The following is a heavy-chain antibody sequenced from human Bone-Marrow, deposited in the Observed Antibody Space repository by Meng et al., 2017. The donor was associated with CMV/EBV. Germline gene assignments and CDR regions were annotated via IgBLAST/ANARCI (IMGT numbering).Heavy chain of an antibody. CDR3: AKDRGTTVVIGPFAD. J-gene: IGHJ4*02. CDR2: IRYDGSNK. CDR1: GFTFSSYG. Sequence: GESLKISCAASGFTFSSYGMHWVRQAPGKGLEWVAFIRYDGSNKYYADSVKGRFTISRDNSKNTLYLQMNSLRAEDTAVYYCAKDRGTTVVIGPFADWGQGTRVTCYS. V-gene: IGHV3-30*02. D-gene: IGHD4-23*01.